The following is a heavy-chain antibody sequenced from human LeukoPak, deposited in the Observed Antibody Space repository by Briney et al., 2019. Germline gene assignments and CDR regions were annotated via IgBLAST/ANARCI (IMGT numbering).Heavy chain of an antibody. CDR1: GFTFSSYG. Sequence: PGGSLRLSCAASGFTFSSYGMHWVRQAPGKGLEWVAVILYDGSNKYYADSVKGRFTISRDNSKNTLYLQMNSLRAEDTAVYYCAKGATVVPAAHHTGYYYYGMDVWGQGTTVTVSS. V-gene: IGHV3-30*18. D-gene: IGHD2-2*01. CDR2: ILYDGSNK. CDR3: AKGATVVPAAHHTGYYYYGMDV. J-gene: IGHJ6*02.